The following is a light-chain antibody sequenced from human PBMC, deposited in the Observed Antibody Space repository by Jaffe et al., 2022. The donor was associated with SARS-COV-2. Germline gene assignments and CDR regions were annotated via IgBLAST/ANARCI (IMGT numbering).Light chain of an antibody. Sequence: EIVLTQSPGTLSLSPGERATLSCRASQSVSTNYIAWYQQKPGQAPRLLIYGASSRATGIPDRFSGSGSGTDFTLTISRLGPEDFAVYYCQQYDSSPFTFGPGTKVDIK. J-gene: IGKJ3*01. CDR2: GAS. CDR3: QQYDSSPFT. CDR1: QSVSTNY. V-gene: IGKV3-20*01.